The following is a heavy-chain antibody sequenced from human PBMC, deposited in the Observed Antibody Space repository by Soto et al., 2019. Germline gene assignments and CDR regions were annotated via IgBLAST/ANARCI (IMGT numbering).Heavy chain of an antibody. CDR2: VSTPYGTT. CDR1: GYTLASYG. V-gene: IGHV1-18*01. D-gene: IGHD2-2*02. CDR3: ATHLSVDGSETNFYNYYCMDV. J-gene: IGHJ6*02. Sequence: ASVKVSCKASGYTLASYGISWVRQAPGQGLEWMGWVSTPYGTTYYARRVKDRVTMTADTSTSTAYMELSSLRSGDTAVYYCATHLSVDGSETNFYNYYCMDVWGQGTTVTVSS.